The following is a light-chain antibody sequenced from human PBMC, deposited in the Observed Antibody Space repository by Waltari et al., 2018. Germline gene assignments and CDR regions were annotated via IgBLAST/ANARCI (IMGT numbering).Light chain of an antibody. Sequence: QSALTQPPSVSGSPGHSVTLSCTGTSNDVGSYNRSSWYQQPPGTAPRLIIYEVTYRPSGFPDRFSGSKSGNTAALTISGLQAQDEADYYCSSITGSSTWVFGGGTKQTVL. J-gene: IGLJ3*02. V-gene: IGLV2-18*02. CDR2: EVT. CDR3: SSITGSSTWV. CDR1: SNDVGSYNR.